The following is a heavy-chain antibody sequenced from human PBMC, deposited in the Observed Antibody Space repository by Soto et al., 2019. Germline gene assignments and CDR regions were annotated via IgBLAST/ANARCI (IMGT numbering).Heavy chain of an antibody. CDR1: GGSFSGYY. CDR3: ARGRRGYYDSSGYFY. D-gene: IGHD3-22*01. CDR2: INHSGST. Sequence: PSETLSLTCAVYGGSFSGYYWSWIRQPPGKGLEWIGEINHSGSTNYNPSLKSRVTISVDTSKNQFSLKLSSVTAADTAVYYCARGRRGYYDSSGYFYWGQGTLVTVSS. J-gene: IGHJ4*02. V-gene: IGHV4-34*01.